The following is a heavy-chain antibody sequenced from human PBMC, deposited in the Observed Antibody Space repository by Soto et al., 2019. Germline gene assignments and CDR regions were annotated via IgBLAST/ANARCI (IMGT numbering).Heavy chain of an antibody. CDR3: ARESRYCSGHSCSSQYAFDS. D-gene: IGHD2-15*01. J-gene: IGHJ3*02. V-gene: IGHV3-30-3*01. CDR2: ISYDGSNR. Sequence: QVQLVESGGGVVQPGRSLRLSCAASGFTFGGYAMHWVRQAPGKGLEWVAVISYDGSNRYYADSVKGRFTISRDNSKNTLYLQMNSLRAEDTAVYSCARESRYCSGHSCSSQYAFDSWGQGTMVTVSS. CDR1: GFTFGGYA.